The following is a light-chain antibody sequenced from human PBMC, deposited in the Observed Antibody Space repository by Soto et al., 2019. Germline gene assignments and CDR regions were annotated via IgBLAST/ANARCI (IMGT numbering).Light chain of an antibody. V-gene: IGKV4-1*01. CDR1: QSLLYTSNNKNY. J-gene: IGKJ5*01. Sequence: DIVMTQSPDSLAVSLGARATINCKSSQSLLYTSNNKNYLAWYQQKPGQPPKLLIVWASTRASGVPDRFSGSGSGTDFTLSIGSLQAEDVAVYYCQQYYHAPITFAQGTRLEIK. CDR3: QQYYHAPIT. CDR2: WAS.